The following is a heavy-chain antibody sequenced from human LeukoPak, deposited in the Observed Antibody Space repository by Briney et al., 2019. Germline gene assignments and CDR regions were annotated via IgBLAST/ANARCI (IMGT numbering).Heavy chain of an antibody. V-gene: IGHV4-59*01. CDR1: GGSISSYY. J-gene: IGHJ6*03. D-gene: IGHD1/OR15-1a*01. CDR2: IYYSGST. CDR3: ARVLWGTSYYYYYMDV. Sequence: SETLSLTCTVSGGSISSYYWSWIRQPPGKGLEWIGYIYYSGSTNYNPSLKSRVTISVDTSKNQFSLKLSSVTAADTAVYYCARVLWGTSYYYYYMDVWGKGITVTVSS.